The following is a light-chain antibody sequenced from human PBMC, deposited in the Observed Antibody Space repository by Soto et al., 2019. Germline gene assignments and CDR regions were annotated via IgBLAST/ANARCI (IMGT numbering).Light chain of an antibody. CDR1: QSVGSH. V-gene: IGKV3-15*01. CDR2: GAS. Sequence: EIVMTQSPATVSVSPGARATLSCRASQSVGSHLAWYQKKPGQAPRLLLFGASIRATGIPARFSGSGSGTEFTQSISSPQYEDFAVYYCQQYYNWPPYTCGRGTKVEIK. CDR3: QQYYNWPPYT. J-gene: IGKJ2*01.